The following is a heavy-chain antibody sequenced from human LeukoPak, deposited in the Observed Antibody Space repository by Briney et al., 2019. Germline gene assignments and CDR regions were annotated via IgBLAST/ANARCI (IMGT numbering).Heavy chain of an antibody. V-gene: IGHV4-59*08. CDR2: IYDSGST. J-gene: IGHJ4*02. Sequence: PSETLSPTCTVSGGSIISYYWSWIRQPPGKGLECIGYIYDSGSTNYNPSLKSRVTISVDTSKNQFSLKLSSVTAADTAVYYCARRSRGNGSLDYWGQGTLVTVSS. D-gene: IGHD3-10*01. CDR3: ARRSRGNGSLDY. CDR1: GGSIISYY.